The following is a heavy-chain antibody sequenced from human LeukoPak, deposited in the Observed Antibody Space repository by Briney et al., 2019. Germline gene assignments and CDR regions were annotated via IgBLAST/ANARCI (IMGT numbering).Heavy chain of an antibody. Sequence: GGSLRLSCAASGFTFSSYGMHWVRQAPGKGLEWVAVIPYDGSNKYYADSVKGRFTISRDNSKNTLYLQMNSLRAEDTAVYYCAKEGYYYGSGSYPFDYWGQGTLVTVSS. CDR3: AKEGYYYGSGSYPFDY. V-gene: IGHV3-30*18. D-gene: IGHD3-10*01. CDR2: IPYDGSNK. J-gene: IGHJ4*02. CDR1: GFTFSSYG.